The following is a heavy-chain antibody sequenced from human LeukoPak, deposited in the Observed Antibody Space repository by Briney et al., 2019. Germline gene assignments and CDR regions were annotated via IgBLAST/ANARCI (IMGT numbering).Heavy chain of an antibody. CDR3: AKDPKIYSYGVNWFDP. D-gene: IGHD5-18*01. Sequence: PGRSLRLSCAASGFTFSSYGMHWVRQAPGKGLEWVAVISYDGSNKYYADSVKGRFTISRDNSKNTLYLQMNSLRAEDTAVYYCAKDPKIYSYGVNWFDPWGQGTLVTVSS. V-gene: IGHV3-30*18. CDR2: ISYDGSNK. J-gene: IGHJ5*02. CDR1: GFTFSSYG.